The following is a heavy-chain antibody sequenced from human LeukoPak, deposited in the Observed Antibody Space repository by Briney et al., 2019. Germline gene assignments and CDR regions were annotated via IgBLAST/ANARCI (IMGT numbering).Heavy chain of an antibody. V-gene: IGHV1-69*13. J-gene: IGHJ4*02. CDR2: IIPIFGTA. D-gene: IGHD1-26*01. CDR1: GGTFSSYA. Sequence: SVKVSCKASGGTFSSYAISWVRQAPGQGLEWMGGIIPIFGTANYAQKFQGRVTITADESTSTAYMELSSLRSEDTAVYYCARDWYSGSYGGFDYWGQGTLVTVSS. CDR3: ARDWYSGSYGGFDY.